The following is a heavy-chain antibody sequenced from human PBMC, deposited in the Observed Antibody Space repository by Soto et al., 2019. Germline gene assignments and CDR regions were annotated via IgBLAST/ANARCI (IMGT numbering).Heavy chain of an antibody. CDR1: GGSISSGGYY. CDR2: IYYSGST. Sequence: QVQLQESGPGLVKPSQTLSLTCTVSGGSISSGGYYWSWIRQHPGKGLEWIGYIYYSGSTYYNPSLKSRVTISVDTSKNQFSLKLSSVTAADTAVYYCARDVHSNPLNYYGMDVWGQGTTVTVSS. D-gene: IGHD4-4*01. J-gene: IGHJ6*02. V-gene: IGHV4-31*03. CDR3: ARDVHSNPLNYYGMDV.